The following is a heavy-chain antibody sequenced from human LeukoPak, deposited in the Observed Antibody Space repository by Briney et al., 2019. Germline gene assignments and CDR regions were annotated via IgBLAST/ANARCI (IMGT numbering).Heavy chain of an antibody. CDR2: IYYSGST. D-gene: IGHD6-19*01. CDR3: ARDGSGSSGWYNFDY. J-gene: IGHJ4*02. CDR1: GGSISNYY. Sequence: SETLSLTCTVSGGSISNYYWSWIRQPPGKGLEWIGYIYYSGSTNYNPSLKSRVTISVDTSKNQFSLKLSSVTAADTAVYYCARDGSGSSGWYNFDYWGQGTLVTISS. V-gene: IGHV4-59*01.